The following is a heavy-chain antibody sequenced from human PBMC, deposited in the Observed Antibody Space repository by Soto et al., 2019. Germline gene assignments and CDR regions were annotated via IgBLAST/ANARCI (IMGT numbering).Heavy chain of an antibody. Sequence: PSETLSLTCAVYGASFTGNYWSWIRQPPGKGLEWIGEINHRGSTNYIPSLKSRVTISMDTSKKQLSLKLNSVTAADTAVYYCARQKSSTYWPTWGQGTLVTVSS. D-gene: IGHD2-15*01. CDR2: INHRGST. CDR1: GASFTGNY. CDR3: ARQKSSTYWPT. V-gene: IGHV4-34*01. J-gene: IGHJ4*02.